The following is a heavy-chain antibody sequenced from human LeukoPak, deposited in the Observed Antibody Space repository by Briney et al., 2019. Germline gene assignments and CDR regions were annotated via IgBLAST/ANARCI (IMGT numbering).Heavy chain of an antibody. J-gene: IGHJ5*02. Sequence: PSETLSLTCTVSGGPISSYYWSWIRQPPGKGLEWIGYIYYSGSTNYNPSLKSRVTISVDTSKNQFSLKLSSVTAADTAVYYCARAWDTTIFGVGNWFDPWGQGTLVTVSS. CDR3: ARAWDTTIFGVGNWFDP. CDR1: GGPISSYY. D-gene: IGHD3-3*01. V-gene: IGHV4-59*01. CDR2: IYYSGST.